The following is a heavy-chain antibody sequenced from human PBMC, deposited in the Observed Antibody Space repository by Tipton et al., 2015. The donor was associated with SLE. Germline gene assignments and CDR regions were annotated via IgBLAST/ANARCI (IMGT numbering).Heavy chain of an antibody. CDR3: ARGGGIAAPAY. V-gene: IGHV4-31*03. CDR2: IYYSGST. D-gene: IGHD6-6*01. Sequence: TLSLTCTVSGGSISSGGYYWSWIRQHPGKGLEWIGYIYYSGSTCYNPSLKSRVTISVDTSKNQFSLKLSSVTAADTAVYYCARGGGIAAPAYWGQGTLVTVSS. J-gene: IGHJ4*02. CDR1: GGSISSGGYY.